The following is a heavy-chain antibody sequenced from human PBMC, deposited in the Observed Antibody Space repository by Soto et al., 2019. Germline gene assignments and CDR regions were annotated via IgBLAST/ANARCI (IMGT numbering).Heavy chain of an antibody. D-gene: IGHD7-27*01. Sequence: QVQLVESGGGVVQPGRSLRLSCAASGFTFSSYGMHWVRQAPGKGLERVALISYDGSNKYYADSVKGRFTISRDNSKNTLYLQMNRLRTEDTAVYYCAKDLGHGGRGAFAIWGQGTMVTVSS. CDR3: AKDLGHGGRGAFAI. CDR1: GFTFSSYG. V-gene: IGHV3-30*18. CDR2: ISYDGSNK. J-gene: IGHJ3*02.